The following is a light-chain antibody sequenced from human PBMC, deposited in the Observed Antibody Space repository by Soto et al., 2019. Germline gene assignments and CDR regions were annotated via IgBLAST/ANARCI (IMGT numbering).Light chain of an antibody. CDR3: QQYNSSPRT. V-gene: IGKV3-15*01. CDR2: DAS. Sequence: EIVMTQSPATLSVSPGGRATLSCRASQSVGINLAWYQQKPGQAPRLLIYDASVRATGIPARFSGSGSGTDFTLTISSLRSEDFAVYYCQQYNSSPRTFGQGTKVEIK. J-gene: IGKJ1*01. CDR1: QSVGIN.